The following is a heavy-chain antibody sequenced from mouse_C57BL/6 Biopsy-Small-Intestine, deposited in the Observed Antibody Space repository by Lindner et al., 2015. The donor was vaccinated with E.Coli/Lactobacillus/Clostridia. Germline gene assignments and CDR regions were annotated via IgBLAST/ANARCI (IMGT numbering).Heavy chain of an antibody. Sequence: VQLQESGPELVKPGASVKLSCTASGFNIKDYYMHWVKQRPEQGLEWIGRIDPEDGDTEYAPKFKGKATLTVDQSSSTAYMQLNSLTSEDSAVYYCARMSAQAAMDYWGQGTSVTVSS. V-gene: IGHV14-1*01. CDR1: GFNIKDYY. CDR2: IDPEDGDT. D-gene: IGHD3-2*02. CDR3: ARMSAQAAMDY. J-gene: IGHJ4*01.